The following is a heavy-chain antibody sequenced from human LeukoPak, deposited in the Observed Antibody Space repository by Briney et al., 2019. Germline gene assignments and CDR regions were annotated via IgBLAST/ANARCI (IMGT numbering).Heavy chain of an antibody. D-gene: IGHD3-10*01. CDR2: IYTSGTI. J-gene: IGHJ6*03. CDR1: GGSISSYY. V-gene: IGHV4-4*07. Sequence: SETLSLTCTVSGGSISSYYWSWIRQPAGTALEWIGRIYTSGTITYNPSLKSRVTISVDTSKNQFSLKLSSVTAADTAVYYCASNGSGTHPYYYYYMDVWGKGTTVTISS. CDR3: ASNGSGTHPYYYYYMDV.